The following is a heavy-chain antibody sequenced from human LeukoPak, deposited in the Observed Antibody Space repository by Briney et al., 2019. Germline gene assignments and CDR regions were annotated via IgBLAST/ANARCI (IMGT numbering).Heavy chain of an antibody. J-gene: IGHJ4*02. CDR3: ARHGGYSFGSNIDY. CDR1: GGSISTINYY. Sequence: SETLSLTCSVSGGSISTINYYWGWIRQPPGKGLEWIGYFYYTGSTFYNPSLKSRVTISVDTSKNQFSLKLSSVTAADTAVYYCARHGGYSFGSNIDYWGQGTLVTVSS. D-gene: IGHD5-18*01. CDR2: FYYTGST. V-gene: IGHV4-39*01.